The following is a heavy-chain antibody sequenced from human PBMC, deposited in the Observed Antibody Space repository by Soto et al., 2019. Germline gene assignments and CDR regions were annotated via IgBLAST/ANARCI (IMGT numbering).Heavy chain of an antibody. J-gene: IGHJ4*02. D-gene: IGHD6-19*01. Sequence: VQLVESGGGVVQPGRSLRLSCAASGFTFSDYAMHWVRQAPGKGLEWVAVVSHDGRNTHYADSVKGRFTISRDSSKNTVSLQMTSLRAEDTAVYYCAKGGRQWLVTSDFNYWGQGDVVTVSS. CDR1: GFTFSDYA. CDR2: VSHDGRNT. CDR3: AKGGRQWLVTSDFNY. V-gene: IGHV3-30*18.